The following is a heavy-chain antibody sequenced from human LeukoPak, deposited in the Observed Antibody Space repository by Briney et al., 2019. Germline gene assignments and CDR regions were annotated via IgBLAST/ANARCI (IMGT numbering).Heavy chain of an antibody. V-gene: IGHV3-23*01. CDR1: GFTFSSYA. J-gene: IGHJ4*02. Sequence: PGGSLRLSCVASGFTFSSYAINWVRQAPGKGLEWVSVISGSGDNTKYADSVKGRFTISRDNSKNTLYLQMNSLRAEDTAVYYCAKDLIGYWGQGTLVTVSS. D-gene: IGHD3-9*01. CDR2: ISGSGDNT. CDR3: AKDLIGY.